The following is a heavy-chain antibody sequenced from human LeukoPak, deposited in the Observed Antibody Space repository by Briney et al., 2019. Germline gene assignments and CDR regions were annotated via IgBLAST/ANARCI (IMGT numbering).Heavy chain of an antibody. CDR3: AKDPYYDSNGYPAYLDY. CDR2: IRYDRSDT. J-gene: IGHJ4*02. Sequence: GGSLRLSCAASGFTFRSYGMHWVRQAPGKGLEWVAFIRYDRSDTYSAGSVKGRFTISRDNSKNTLYLQMISLTAEDTAVYYCAKDPYYDSNGYPAYLDYWGQGTQVTVSS. V-gene: IGHV3-30*02. CDR1: GFTFRSYG. D-gene: IGHD3-22*01.